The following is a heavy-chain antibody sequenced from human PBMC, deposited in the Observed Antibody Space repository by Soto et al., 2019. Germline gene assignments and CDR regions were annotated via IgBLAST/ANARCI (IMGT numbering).Heavy chain of an antibody. J-gene: IGHJ1*01. CDR3: ARALDCSGGSCYSYEYFQH. CDR1: GYTFTGYY. CDR2: INPIFGTA. V-gene: IGHV1-69*01. D-gene: IGHD2-15*01. Sequence: QVQLVQSGAEVKKPGASVKVSCKASGYTFTGYYMHWVRQAPGQGLEWMGWINPIFGTANYAQKFQGRVTITADESTSTAYMELSSLRSEDTAVYYCARALDCSGGSCYSYEYFQHWGQGTLVTVSS.